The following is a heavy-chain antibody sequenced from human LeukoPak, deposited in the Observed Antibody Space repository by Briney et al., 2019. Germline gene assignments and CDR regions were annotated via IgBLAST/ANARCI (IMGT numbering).Heavy chain of an antibody. CDR1: GGTFSSYA. CDR2: IIPIFGTA. Sequence: SVTVSCKASGGTFSSYAISWVRQAPGQGLEWMGGIIPIFGTANYAQKFQGRVTITADESTSTAYMDLRSLRSEDTAVYYCARPAGVTAILSRAAFAIWGQGTMVTVSS. V-gene: IGHV1-69*13. CDR3: ARPAGVTAILSRAAFAI. D-gene: IGHD2-21*02. J-gene: IGHJ3*02.